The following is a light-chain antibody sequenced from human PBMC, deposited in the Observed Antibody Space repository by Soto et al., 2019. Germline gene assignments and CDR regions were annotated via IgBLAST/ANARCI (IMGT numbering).Light chain of an antibody. CDR1: SSDVGSYNL. V-gene: IGLV2-23*02. Sequence: QSALTQPASVSGSPGQSITISCTVTSSDVGSYNLVSWYQHHPGKVPKLMIYEVSKRPSGLSNRFSGSKSGNTTSLTISGLQAEDEGDYCCCSYGGSGIGVFGAGTKLTVL. J-gene: IGLJ3*02. CDR2: EVS. CDR3: CSYGGSGIGV.